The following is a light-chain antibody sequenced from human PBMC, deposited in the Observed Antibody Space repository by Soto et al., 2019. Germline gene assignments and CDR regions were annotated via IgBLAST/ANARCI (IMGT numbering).Light chain of an antibody. CDR3: SSYTNINTRACV. J-gene: IGLJ1*01. Sequence: QSALTQPASVSGSPGQSITISCTGTSRDVGGYNYVSWYQHYPDKAPKLIIYDVTSRPSGVSDRFSGSKSGNTASLTISGLQAEDEAEYYCSSYTNINTRACVFGTGTKLTVL. V-gene: IGLV2-14*01. CDR2: DVT. CDR1: SRDVGGYNY.